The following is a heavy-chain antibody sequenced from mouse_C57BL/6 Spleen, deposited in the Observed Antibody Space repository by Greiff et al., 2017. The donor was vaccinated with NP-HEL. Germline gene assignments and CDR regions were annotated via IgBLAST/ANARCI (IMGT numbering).Heavy chain of an antibody. J-gene: IGHJ2*01. V-gene: IGHV1-55*01. Sequence: VQLQQPGAELVKPGASVKMSCKASGYTFTSYWITWVKQRPGQGLEWIGDIYPGSGSTNYNEKFKSKATLTVDTSSSTAYMQLSSLTSEDSAVYYCARGTVVATDFDYWGEGTTLTVSS. D-gene: IGHD1-1*01. CDR1: GYTFTSYW. CDR2: IYPGSGST. CDR3: ARGTVVATDFDY.